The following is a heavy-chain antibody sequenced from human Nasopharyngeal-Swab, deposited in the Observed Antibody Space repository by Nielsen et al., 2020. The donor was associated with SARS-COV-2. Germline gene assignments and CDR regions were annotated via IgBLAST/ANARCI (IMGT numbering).Heavy chain of an antibody. J-gene: IGHJ6*02. CDR3: ARELVYYYDSSGYPYYYYYGMDV. V-gene: IGHV3-74*01. CDR2: INSDGSST. D-gene: IGHD3-22*01. Sequence: GESLTISCAASGFTFSSYWLHWVRQAPGKGLVWVSRINSDGSSTSYADSVKGRFTISRDNAKNTLYLQMSSLRAEDTAVYYCARELVYYYDSSGYPYYYYYGMDVWGQGTTVTVSS. CDR1: GFTFSSYW.